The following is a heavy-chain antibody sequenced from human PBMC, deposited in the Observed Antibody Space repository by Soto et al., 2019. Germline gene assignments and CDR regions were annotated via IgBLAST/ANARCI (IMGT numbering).Heavy chain of an antibody. CDR2: IYPGDSDT. Sequence: GESLKISCKGSGYSFTSYWIGWVRQMPGKGLEWMGIIYPGDSDTRYSPSFQGQVTISADKSISTAYLQWSSLKASDTAMYYCARQDPYSSGWYHAFDIWGQGTMVTVSS. CDR1: GYSFTSYW. D-gene: IGHD6-19*01. CDR3: ARQDPYSSGWYHAFDI. V-gene: IGHV5-51*01. J-gene: IGHJ3*02.